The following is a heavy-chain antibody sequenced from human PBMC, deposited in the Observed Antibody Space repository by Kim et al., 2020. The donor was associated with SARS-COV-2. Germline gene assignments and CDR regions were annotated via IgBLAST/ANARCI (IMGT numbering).Heavy chain of an antibody. CDR2: ISGNGVNT. V-gene: IGHV3-23*01. CDR3: SNVVIMDGYNYFYYYGM. Sequence: GGSLRLSCVGSGFTFDTYAMSWVRQAPGKGLEWISVISGNGVNTFYADSVRGRFTISRDNSKNTVFLQMNSLRDEDTALYYCSNVVIMDGYNYFYYYGM. D-gene: IGHD2-21*01. CDR1: GFTFDTYA. J-gene: IGHJ6*01.